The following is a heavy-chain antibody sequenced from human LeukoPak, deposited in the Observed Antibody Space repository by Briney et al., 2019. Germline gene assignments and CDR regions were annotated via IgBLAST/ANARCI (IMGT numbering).Heavy chain of an antibody. V-gene: IGHV3-48*01. CDR2: ISSSSSTI. CDR3: AREPTYGMDV. CDR1: GFTFSSYA. Sequence: PGRSLRLSCAASGFTFSSYAMHWVRQAPGKGLEWVSYISSSSSTIYYADSVKGRFTISRDNAKNSLYLQMNSLRAEDTAVYYCAREPTYGMDVWGQGTTVTVSS. J-gene: IGHJ6*02.